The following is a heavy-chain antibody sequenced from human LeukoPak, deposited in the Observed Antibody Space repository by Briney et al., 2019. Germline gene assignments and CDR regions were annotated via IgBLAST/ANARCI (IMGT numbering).Heavy chain of an antibody. CDR1: GFAFSTYA. CDR3: ARDPTVTTRYYFDY. Sequence: PGGSLRLSCAASGFAFSTYAMHWVRQAPGTGLEWVAVISYDGSNNQYADSVKGRFTISKDNSKNTLYLQMNGLRAEDTAVYYCARDPTVTTRYYFDYWGQGALVTVSS. J-gene: IGHJ4*02. D-gene: IGHD4-17*01. V-gene: IGHV3-30*01. CDR2: ISYDGSNN.